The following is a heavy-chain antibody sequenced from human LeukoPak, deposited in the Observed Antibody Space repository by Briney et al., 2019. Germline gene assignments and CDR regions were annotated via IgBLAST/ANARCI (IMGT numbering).Heavy chain of an antibody. CDR1: GGSFSGYY. J-gene: IGHJ4*02. Sequence: SETLSLTCAVYGGSFSGYYWSWIRQPPGKGLEWIGEINHSGSTNYNPSLKSRVTISVDTSKNQFSLKLSSVTAADTAVYYCARATYCSSTSCLFDYWGQGTLVTVSS. V-gene: IGHV4-34*01. D-gene: IGHD2-2*01. CDR2: INHSGST. CDR3: ARATYCSSTSCLFDY.